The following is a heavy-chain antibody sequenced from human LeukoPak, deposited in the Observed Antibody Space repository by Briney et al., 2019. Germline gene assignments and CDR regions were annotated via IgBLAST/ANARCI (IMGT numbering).Heavy chain of an antibody. Sequence: GGSLRLSCGVSGFTFSDYWMNWVRQAPGKGLEWVASIKQDGSEKSYVDSVKGRFTISRDNAKNSLYLQMSSLRAEDTAVYYCGRDGTAPGHYFDLWGQGTLVTVSS. CDR3: GRDGTAPGHYFDL. J-gene: IGHJ4*01. CDR1: GFTFSDYW. D-gene: IGHD6-13*01. V-gene: IGHV3-7*01. CDR2: IKQDGSEK.